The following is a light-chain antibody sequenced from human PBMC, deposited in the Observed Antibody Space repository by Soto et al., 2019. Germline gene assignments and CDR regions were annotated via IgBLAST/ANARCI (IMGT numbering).Light chain of an antibody. V-gene: IGLV4-60*03. J-gene: IGLJ2*01. CDR2: LEGSGSY. CDR3: ETWDSNTVV. Sequence: QSVLTQSSSASASLGSSVKLTCTLSSGHSSYVIAWHQQQPGKAPRYLMKLEGSGSYNKGSGVPARFSGSSSGADRYLTISNLQSEDEADYYCETWDSNTVVFGGGTKLTAL. CDR1: SGHSSYV.